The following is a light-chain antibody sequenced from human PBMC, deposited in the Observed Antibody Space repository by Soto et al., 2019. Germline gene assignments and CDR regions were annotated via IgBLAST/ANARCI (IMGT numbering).Light chain of an antibody. Sequence: VLTQTPGTLSVSPGESATLSCRASQTVNSNYLAWFQQRPGQAPRLLIYGASSRATGIPDRFTGSGSGTDFTLTISSLQSEDFAVYYCQQYNNWPPSITFGQGTRLEIK. CDR2: GAS. V-gene: IGKV3D-15*01. CDR3: QQYNNWPPSIT. CDR1: QTVNSNY. J-gene: IGKJ5*01.